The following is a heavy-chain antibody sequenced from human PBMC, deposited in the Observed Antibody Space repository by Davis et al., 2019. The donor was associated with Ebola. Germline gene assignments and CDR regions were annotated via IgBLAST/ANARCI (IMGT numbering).Heavy chain of an antibody. CDR1: GGSISSYY. Sequence: GSLRLSCTVSGGSISSYYWSWIRQPPGKGLEWIGYIYYSGSTNYNPSLKSRVTISVDTSKNQFSLKLSSVTAADTAVYYCARGDTAILTIWLDPWGQGTLVTVSS. D-gene: IGHD5-18*01. V-gene: IGHV4-59*08. J-gene: IGHJ5*02. CDR3: ARGDTAILTIWLDP. CDR2: IYYSGST.